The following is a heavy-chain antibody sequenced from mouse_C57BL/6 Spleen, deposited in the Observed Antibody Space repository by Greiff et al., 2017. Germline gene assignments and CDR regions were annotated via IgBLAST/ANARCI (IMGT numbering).Heavy chain of an antibody. CDR2: IDPSDSYT. Sequence: QVQLKQPGAELVMPGASVKLSCKASGYTFTSYWMHWVKQRPGQGLEWIGEIDPSDSYTNYNQKFKGKSTLTVDKSSSTAYMQLSSLTSEDSAVYYCARGESNYDFDYWGQGTTLTVSS. D-gene: IGHD2-5*01. CDR1: GYTFTSYW. J-gene: IGHJ2*01. CDR3: ARGESNYDFDY. V-gene: IGHV1-69*01.